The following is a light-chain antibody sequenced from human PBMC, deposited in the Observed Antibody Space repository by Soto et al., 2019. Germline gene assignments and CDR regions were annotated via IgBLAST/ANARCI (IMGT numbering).Light chain of an antibody. CDR3: QQYGSSPPIT. Sequence: EIVVTQAPGTLSLSPGDRATLSCRASQSFIRSYLGWYQQKPGQAPRLLIYDASSRATGIPDRFSGGGSGTDFTLTISRLEPEDFAVYYCQQYGSSPPITFAQRTRLEI. CDR1: QSFIRSY. J-gene: IGKJ5*01. CDR2: DAS. V-gene: IGKV3-20*01.